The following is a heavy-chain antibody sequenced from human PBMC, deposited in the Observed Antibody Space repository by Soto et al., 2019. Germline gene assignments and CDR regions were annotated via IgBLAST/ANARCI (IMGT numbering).Heavy chain of an antibody. CDR1: GYIFTNYY. CDR3: ARVLDSYGRPFQY. V-gene: IGHV1-69*13. D-gene: IGHD5-18*01. CDR2: IIPIFGTA. J-gene: IGHJ4*02. Sequence: SVKVSCKASGYIFTNYYIHWVRQAPGQGLEWMGGIIPIFGTANYAQKFQGRVTITADESTSTAYMELNSLRAEDTAVYYCARVLDSYGRPFQYWGQGTLVTVPQ.